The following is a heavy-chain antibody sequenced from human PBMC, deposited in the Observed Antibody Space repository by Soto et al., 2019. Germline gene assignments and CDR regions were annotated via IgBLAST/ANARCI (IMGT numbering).Heavy chain of an antibody. CDR3: ARYSGKYQGPIDY. J-gene: IGHJ4*02. V-gene: IGHV3-30*03. CDR2: SSYDGSNK. D-gene: IGHD1-26*01. CDR1: GFTFSHYG. Sequence: QVQLVESGGGVVQPGRSLRLSCAASGFTFSHYGIHWVRQAPGKGLEWLAVSSYDGSNKHYADSVKGRFTVSRDNSKNTLYLQMNSLRAEDTAVYFCARYSGKYQGPIDYWGQGTLVTVPS.